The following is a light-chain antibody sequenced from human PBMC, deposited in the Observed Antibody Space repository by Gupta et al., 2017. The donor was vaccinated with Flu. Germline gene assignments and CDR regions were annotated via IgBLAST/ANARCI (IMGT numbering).Light chain of an antibody. V-gene: IGKV1-5*03. Sequence: DIQMTQSPSALSASVGDRVTITCRASQDIVAWLAWFQQKPGQAPKLLIYQASNLESGVPSRFSGDGSGTEFTLTINSLQPDDFATYYCQQDDRYPLTFGGGTKMEI. J-gene: IGKJ4*01. CDR1: QDIVAW. CDR2: QAS. CDR3: QQDDRYPLT.